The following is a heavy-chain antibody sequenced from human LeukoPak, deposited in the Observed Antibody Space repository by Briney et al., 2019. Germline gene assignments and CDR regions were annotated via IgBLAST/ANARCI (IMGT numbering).Heavy chain of an antibody. Sequence: PGGSLRLSCAASGFTFSSYWMNWVRQAPGKGLEWVANIKQDGSEKYYVDSVKGRFTISRDTAKNSLHLQMNSLSAEDTAVYYCASVEVRPGSAFDIWGQGAMVTVSS. D-gene: IGHD1-1*01. CDR2: IKQDGSEK. CDR1: GFTFSSYW. V-gene: IGHV3-7*01. CDR3: ASVEVRPGSAFDI. J-gene: IGHJ3*02.